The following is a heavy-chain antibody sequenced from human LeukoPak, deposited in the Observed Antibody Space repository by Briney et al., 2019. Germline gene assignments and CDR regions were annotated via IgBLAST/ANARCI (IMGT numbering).Heavy chain of an antibody. V-gene: IGHV3-30*18. Sequence: GGSLRLSCAASGFTFSSYGMHWVRQAPGKGLEWVAVISYDGSNKYYADSVKGRFTIPRDNSKNTLYLQMNSLRAEDTAVYYCAKDLWFGESYYFDYWGQGTLVTVSS. CDR3: AKDLWFGESYYFDY. J-gene: IGHJ4*02. CDR2: ISYDGSNK. CDR1: GFTFSSYG. D-gene: IGHD3-10*01.